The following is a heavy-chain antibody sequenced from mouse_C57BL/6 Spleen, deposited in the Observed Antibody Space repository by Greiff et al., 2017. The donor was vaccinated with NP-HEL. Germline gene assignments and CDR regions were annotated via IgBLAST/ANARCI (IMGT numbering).Heavy chain of an antibody. CDR3: ARKGGPLVHSFAY. CDR1: GYTFTSYW. J-gene: IGHJ3*01. D-gene: IGHD3-3*01. Sequence: QVQLQQPGAELVRPGTSVKLSCKASGYTFTSYWMHWVKQRPGQGLEWIGVIDPSDSYTNYNQKFKGKATLTVDTSSSTAYMQLSSLTSEDSAVYDCARKGGPLVHSFAYWGQGTLVTVSA. V-gene: IGHV1-59*01. CDR2: IDPSDSYT.